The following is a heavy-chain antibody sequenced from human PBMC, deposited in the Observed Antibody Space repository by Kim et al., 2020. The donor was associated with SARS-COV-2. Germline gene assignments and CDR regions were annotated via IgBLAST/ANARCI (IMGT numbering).Heavy chain of an antibody. CDR2: ISSSSSYI. D-gene: IGHD2-15*01. CDR1: GFTFSSYS. CDR3: AREGGYCSGGSCYNYYYYGMDV. Sequence: GGSLRLSCAASGFTFSSYSMNWVRQAPGKGLEWVSSISSSSSYIYYADSVTGRFTISRDNAKNSLYLQMNSLRAEDTAVYYCAREGGYCSGGSCYNYYYYGMDVWGQGTTVTVSS. V-gene: IGHV3-21*01. J-gene: IGHJ6*02.